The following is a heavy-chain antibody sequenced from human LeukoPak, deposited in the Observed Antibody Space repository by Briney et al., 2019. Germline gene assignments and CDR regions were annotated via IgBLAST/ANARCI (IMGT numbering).Heavy chain of an antibody. CDR3: ARLYYENWYSDL. J-gene: IGHJ2*01. Sequence: PSETLSLTCTVSGGSISSSSYYWGWIRQPPGKGLEWIGSIYYSGSTYYNPSLKSRVTISVDTSKNQFSLKLSSVTAADTAVYYCARLYYENWYSDLWGRGTLVTVSS. CDR2: IYYSGST. CDR1: GGSISSSSYY. V-gene: IGHV4-39*01. D-gene: IGHD1-26*01.